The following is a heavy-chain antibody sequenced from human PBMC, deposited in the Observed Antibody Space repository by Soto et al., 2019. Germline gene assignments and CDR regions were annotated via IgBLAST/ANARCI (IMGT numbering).Heavy chain of an antibody. Sequence: QVQLVESGGGVVQPGRSLRLSCAASGFTFSSYGMHWVRQAPGKGLEWVAVIWYDGSNKYYADSVKGRFTISRDNSKNTLYLQMNSLRAEDTAVYYCARDDSPFSSSWFYYYGMDVWGQGTTVTVSS. D-gene: IGHD6-13*01. J-gene: IGHJ6*02. CDR2: IWYDGSNK. V-gene: IGHV3-33*01. CDR3: ARDDSPFSSSWFYYYGMDV. CDR1: GFTFSSYG.